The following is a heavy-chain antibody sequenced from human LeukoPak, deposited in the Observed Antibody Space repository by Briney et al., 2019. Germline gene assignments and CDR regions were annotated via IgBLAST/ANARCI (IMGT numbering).Heavy chain of an antibody. Sequence: SETLSLTCAVSGGSISSGGYSWSWIRQPPGKGLEWIGYIYHSGSTYYNPSLKSRVTISVDRSKNQFSLKLSSVTAADTAVYYCARARRSSGWYIYWGQGTLVTVSS. CDR3: ARARRSSGWYIY. J-gene: IGHJ4*02. CDR2: IYHSGST. CDR1: GGSISSGGYS. D-gene: IGHD6-19*01. V-gene: IGHV4-30-2*01.